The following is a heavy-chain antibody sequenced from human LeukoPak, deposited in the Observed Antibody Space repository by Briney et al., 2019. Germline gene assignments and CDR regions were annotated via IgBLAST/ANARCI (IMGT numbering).Heavy chain of an antibody. V-gene: IGHV3-11*01. Sequence: GGSLRLSCAASGFTFSDNYMSWIRQAPGKGLEWVSYISSSGNTTYNADSVKGRFSITRDNAKNSLYLQMNSLRAEDTAVYYCAKGVVVAPDVTPFDYWGQGTLVTVSS. CDR2: ISSSGNTT. CDR3: AKGVVVAPDVTPFDY. CDR1: GFTFSDNY. J-gene: IGHJ4*02. D-gene: IGHD2-2*01.